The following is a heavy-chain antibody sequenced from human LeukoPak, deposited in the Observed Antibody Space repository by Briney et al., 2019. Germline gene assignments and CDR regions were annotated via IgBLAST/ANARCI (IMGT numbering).Heavy chain of an antibody. J-gene: IGHJ4*02. D-gene: IGHD5-24*01. CDR2: ISAYNGNT. V-gene: IGHV1-18*01. CDR1: GGTFSSYG. CDR3: ARGPDGYNLPIFDY. Sequence: GASVKVSCKASGGTFSSYGISWVRQAPGQGLEWMGWISAYNGNTNYAQKLQGRVTMTTDTSTSTAYMELRSLRSDDTAVYYCARGPDGYNLPIFDYWGQGTLVTVSS.